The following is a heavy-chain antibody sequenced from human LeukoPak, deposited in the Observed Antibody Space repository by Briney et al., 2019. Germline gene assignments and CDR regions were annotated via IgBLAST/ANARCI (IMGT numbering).Heavy chain of an antibody. J-gene: IGHJ3*02. CDR1: GFTFSGYS. Sequence: GGSLRLSCAAAGFTFSGYSMNWVRQAPGKGLEWVAVISYDGSNKYYADSVKGRFTISRDNSKNTLYLQMNSLRAEDTAVYYCARAKVMIVVFAAFDIWGQGTMVTVSS. CDR2: ISYDGSNK. CDR3: ARAKVMIVVFAAFDI. D-gene: IGHD3-22*01. V-gene: IGHV3-30*03.